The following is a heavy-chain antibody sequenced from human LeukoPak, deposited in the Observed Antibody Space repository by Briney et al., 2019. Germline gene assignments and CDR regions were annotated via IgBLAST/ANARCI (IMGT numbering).Heavy chain of an antibody. D-gene: IGHD2-2*01. CDR2: ISSSSSYI. Sequence: PGGSLRLSCAASGFTFSSYWMNWVRQAPGKGLEWVSSISSSSSYIYYADSVKGRFTISRDNAKNSLYLQMNSLRAEDTAVYYCARTSRADQLLYYYYGMDVWGQGTTVTVSS. J-gene: IGHJ6*02. V-gene: IGHV3-21*01. CDR1: GFTFSSYW. CDR3: ARTSRADQLLYYYYGMDV.